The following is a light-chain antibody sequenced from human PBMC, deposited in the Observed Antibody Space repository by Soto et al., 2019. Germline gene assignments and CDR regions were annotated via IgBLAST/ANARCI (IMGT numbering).Light chain of an antibody. CDR2: GAS. CDR3: QQYGSSSLAPHPAKTSMYT. J-gene: IGKJ2*01. CDR1: QSVSSSY. V-gene: IGKV3-20*01. Sequence: EIVLTQSPGTLSLSPGERATLSCRASQSVSSSYLAWYQQKPGQAPRLLIYGASSRATGIPDRFSGSGSGTDFTLTISRLEPEDFAVYYCQQYGSSSLAPHPAKTSMYTFGQGTKLEIK.